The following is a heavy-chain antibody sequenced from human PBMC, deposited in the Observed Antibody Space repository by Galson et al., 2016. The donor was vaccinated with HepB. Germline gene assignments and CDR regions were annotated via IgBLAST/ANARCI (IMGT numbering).Heavy chain of an antibody. J-gene: IGHJ6*02. D-gene: IGHD2-2*01. CDR3: ARIFCSSTSCYLDV. Sequence: PALVKPTQTLTLTCTFSGFSLSTSGMCVSWIRQPLGKALEWLARIDWDDDKSYTTSLKTRLTISKDTSKNQVVLTMTNMDPVDTATYYCARIFCSSTSCYLDVWGQGTTVTVSS. CDR2: IDWDDDK. V-gene: IGHV2-70*11. CDR1: GFSLSTSGMC.